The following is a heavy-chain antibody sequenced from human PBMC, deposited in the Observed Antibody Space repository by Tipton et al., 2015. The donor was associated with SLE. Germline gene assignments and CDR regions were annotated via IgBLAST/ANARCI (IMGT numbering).Heavy chain of an antibody. V-gene: IGHV4-39*01. J-gene: IGHJ4*02. Sequence: TLSITCTVSCGSISSRNYYWGWIRQPPGKGLGFIGRIHYKVSTYYKPSLKSRVTISVDTSKNQFSLRLTAVTAADTAVYYCARGPGQWEFFDFWGQGTLVTVSS. CDR3: ARGPGQWEFFDF. CDR1: CGSISSRNYY. D-gene: IGHD1-26*01. CDR2: IHYKVST.